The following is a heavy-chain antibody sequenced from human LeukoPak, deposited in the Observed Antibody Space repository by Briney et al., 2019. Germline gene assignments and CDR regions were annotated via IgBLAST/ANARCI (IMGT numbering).Heavy chain of an antibody. D-gene: IGHD3-22*01. Sequence: GGSLRLSCAASGFTFSSYGTHWVRQAPGKGLEWVAVIWYDGSNKYYADSVKGRFTISRDNSKNTLYLQMNSLRAEDTAVYYCARDATVTYYYDSSGYNPYFDYWGQGTLVTVSS. CDR2: IWYDGSNK. CDR3: ARDATVTYYYDSSGYNPYFDY. CDR1: GFTFSSYG. V-gene: IGHV3-33*01. J-gene: IGHJ4*02.